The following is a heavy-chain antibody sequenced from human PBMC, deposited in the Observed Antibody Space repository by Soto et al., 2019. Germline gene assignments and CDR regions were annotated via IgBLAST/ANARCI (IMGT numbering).Heavy chain of an antibody. V-gene: IGHV2-5*01. Sequence: SGATLVNPTHTLTVTCTFSGFSFSTRGEGVGWIRQPPGKALEWLALIYWNDDKRYSPSLKSRLTITKVTSKNQVVLTMTNLDPVDTGTYYCAHRGGTGSHDYWGQGTLVTVSS. CDR2: IYWNDDK. CDR3: AHRGGTGSHDY. J-gene: IGHJ4*02. CDR1: GFSFSTRGEG. D-gene: IGHD1-7*01.